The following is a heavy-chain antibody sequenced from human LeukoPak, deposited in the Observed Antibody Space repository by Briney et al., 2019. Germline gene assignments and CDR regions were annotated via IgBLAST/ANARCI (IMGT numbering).Heavy chain of an antibody. CDR2: IKQDGSEK. CDR3: ARDYYYDSSGYTVHAFDI. CDR1: GFTFSSYW. V-gene: IGHV3-7*03. Sequence: GGSLRLSCAASGFTFSSYWMSWVRQAPGKGLEWVANIKQDGSEKYYVDSVKGRFTISRDNAKNSLYLQMNSLRSEDTAVYYCARDYYYDSSGYTVHAFDIWGQGTMVTVSS. J-gene: IGHJ3*02. D-gene: IGHD3-22*01.